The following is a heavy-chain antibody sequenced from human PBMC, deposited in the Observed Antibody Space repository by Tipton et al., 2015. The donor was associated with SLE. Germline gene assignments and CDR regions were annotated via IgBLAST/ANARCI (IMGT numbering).Heavy chain of an antibody. Sequence: SLRLSCAASGFTFSSYGMHWVRQAPGKGLEWMAAIWYDGTNEYYADSVKGRFTISRDNSKNTLYLQMNSLRAEDTAVYYCSGQLLPLYGMDVWGQGTTVTVSS. V-gene: IGHV3-33*01. J-gene: IGHJ6*02. D-gene: IGHD6-6*01. CDR3: SGQLLPLYGMDV. CDR1: GFTFSSYG. CDR2: IWYDGTNE.